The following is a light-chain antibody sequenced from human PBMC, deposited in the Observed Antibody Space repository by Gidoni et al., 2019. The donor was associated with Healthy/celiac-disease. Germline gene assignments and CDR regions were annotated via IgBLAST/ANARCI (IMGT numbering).Light chain of an antibody. J-gene: IGLJ3*02. CDR3: AAWDDSLSGWV. Sequence: QYVLTHPPSESGTPRQGVTLSCSGSSSNIGSYYVYWYQQLPGTAPKLRIYRNNQRPSGVPDRFSGSKSGTSASLDISGLRSEDEADYYCAAWDDSLSGWVFGGGTKLTVL. CDR2: RNN. V-gene: IGLV1-47*01. CDR1: SSNIGSYY.